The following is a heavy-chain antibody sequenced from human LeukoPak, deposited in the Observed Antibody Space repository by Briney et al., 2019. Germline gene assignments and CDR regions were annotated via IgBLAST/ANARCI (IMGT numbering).Heavy chain of an antibody. J-gene: IGHJ4*02. CDR3: ARGSPMLRGRPFDY. CDR1: GFTFSSYW. V-gene: IGHV3-7*03. Sequence: GGSLRLSCAASGFTFSSYWMNWVRQAPGKGLEWVANIKQDGSEKYYVDSVKGRFTISRDNAKNSLSPQMNSLRAEDTAVYYCARGSPMLRGRPFDYWGQGTLVTVSS. D-gene: IGHD3-10*01. CDR2: IKQDGSEK.